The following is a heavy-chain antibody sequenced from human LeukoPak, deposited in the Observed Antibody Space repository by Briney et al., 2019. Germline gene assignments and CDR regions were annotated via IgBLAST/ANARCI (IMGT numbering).Heavy chain of an antibody. CDR1: GGTFSSYT. J-gene: IGHJ4*02. CDR3: ARGYCSSTSCYPRGY. D-gene: IGHD2-2*01. CDR2: IIPILGIA. V-gene: IGHV1-69*02. Sequence: AASVKVSCKASGGTFSSYTISWVRQAPGQGLEWMGRIIPILGIANYAQKFQGRVTITADKSTSTAYMELSSLRSEDTAVYYCARGYCSSTSCYPRGYWGQGTLVTVSS.